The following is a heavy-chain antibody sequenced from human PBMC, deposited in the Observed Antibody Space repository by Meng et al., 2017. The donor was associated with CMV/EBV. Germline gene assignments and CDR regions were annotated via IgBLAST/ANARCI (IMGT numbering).Heavy chain of an antibody. Sequence: QLQLQESGPGLVRPSETLSLPCPVPGGSISSSTYYWGWIRHPPGKGLEWIGSIYYSGSTYYNPSLKSRVSISVDTSKNQFSLKLNSVTAADTAVYYCARSSYSSAWPTYYFDYWGQGTLVTVSS. CDR1: GGSISSSTYY. V-gene: IGHV4-39*07. CDR3: ARSSYSSAWPTYYFDY. J-gene: IGHJ4*02. CDR2: IYYSGST. D-gene: IGHD6-19*01.